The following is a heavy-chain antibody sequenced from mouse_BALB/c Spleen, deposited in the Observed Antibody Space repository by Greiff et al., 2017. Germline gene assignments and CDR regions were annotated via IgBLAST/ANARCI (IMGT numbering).Heavy chain of an antibody. CDR3: AREGLRPPWFAY. V-gene: IGHV1S127*01. Sequence: QVQLQQSGPQLVRPGASVKISCKASGYSFTSYWMHWVKQRPGQGLEWIGMIDPSDSETRLNQKFKDKATLTVDKSSSTAYMQLSSPTSEDSAVYYCAREGLRPPWFAYWGQGTLVTVSA. J-gene: IGHJ3*01. CDR2: IDPSDSET. CDR1: GYSFTSYW. D-gene: IGHD1-2*01.